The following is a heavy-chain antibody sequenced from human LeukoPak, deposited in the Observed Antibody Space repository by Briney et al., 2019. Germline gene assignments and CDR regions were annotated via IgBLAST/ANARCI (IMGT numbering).Heavy chain of an antibody. CDR2: ISSNGGST. Sequence: GGSLRLSCAASGFTFSSYAMHWVRQAPGKGLEYVSAISSNGGSTYYANSVKGRFTISRDNSKNTLYLQMGSLRAEDMAVYYCARAEDYDFWSGTDAFDIWGQGTMVTVSS. CDR3: ARAEDYDFWSGTDAFDI. CDR1: GFTFSSYA. D-gene: IGHD3-3*01. J-gene: IGHJ3*02. V-gene: IGHV3-64*01.